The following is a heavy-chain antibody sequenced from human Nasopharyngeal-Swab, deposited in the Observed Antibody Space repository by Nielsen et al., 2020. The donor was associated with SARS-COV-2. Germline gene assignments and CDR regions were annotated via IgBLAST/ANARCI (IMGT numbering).Heavy chain of an antibody. D-gene: IGHD3-22*01. V-gene: IGHV1-69*01. CDR2: IIHIFGTA. CDR3: ARGPSSGYYLYAFDI. Sequence: WVRPAPGKGLEWMGGIIHIFGTANFAQKFQGRVTITADESTSTAYMELSSLRSEDTAVYCCARGPSSGYYLYAFDIWGQGTMVNVS. J-gene: IGHJ3*02.